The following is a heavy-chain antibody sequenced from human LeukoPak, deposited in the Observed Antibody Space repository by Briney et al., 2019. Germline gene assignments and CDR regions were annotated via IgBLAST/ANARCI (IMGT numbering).Heavy chain of an antibody. CDR2: IYYSGST. D-gene: IGHD6-6*01. J-gene: IGHJ4*02. CDR3: ARVPIAARIIDY. Sequence: SETLSLTCTVSGGSISSSSYYWGWIRQPPGKGLEWIGSIYYSGSTYYNPSLKSRVTISVDTSKNQFSLKLSSVTAADTAVYYCARVPIAARIIDYWGQGTLVTVSS. CDR1: GGSISSSSYY. V-gene: IGHV4-39*07.